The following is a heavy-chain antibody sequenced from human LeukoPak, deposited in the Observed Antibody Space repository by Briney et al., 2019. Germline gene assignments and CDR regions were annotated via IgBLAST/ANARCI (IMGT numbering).Heavy chain of an antibody. V-gene: IGHV3-33*01. J-gene: IGHJ4*02. CDR3: ARDHGGDGYSPFDY. Sequence: GGSLRLSCAASGFIFSSHAMHWVRQAPGKWLEWVAGLWYDGSNKYYAESVKGRFTISRDNSKNTPHLQMNSLRVEDTAVYYCARDHGGDGYSPFDYWGQGTQVTVSS. D-gene: IGHD5-24*01. CDR2: LWYDGSNK. CDR1: GFIFSSHA.